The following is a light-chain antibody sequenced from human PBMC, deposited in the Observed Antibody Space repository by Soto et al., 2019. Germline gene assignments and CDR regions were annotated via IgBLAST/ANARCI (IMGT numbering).Light chain of an antibody. CDR3: QQSDSTPQT. CDR1: QRISNY. J-gene: IGKJ1*01. CDR2: AAS. V-gene: IGKV1-39*01. Sequence: DIQMTQSPSYLSASVGDRVTITCRASQRISNYLNWYQQKPGKAPKLLMYAASSFQSGVPSRFSGSGSGTNFILAISSLQLEDLATYYCQQSDSTPQTFGQGTKVEIK.